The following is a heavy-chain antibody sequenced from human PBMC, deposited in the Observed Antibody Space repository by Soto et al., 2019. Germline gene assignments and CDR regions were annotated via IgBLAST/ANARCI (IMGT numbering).Heavy chain of an antibody. D-gene: IGHD3-10*01. J-gene: IGHJ4*02. CDR1: GFTFSSYA. Sequence: QVQLVESGGGVVQPGRSLRLSCAASGFTFSSYAMHWVRQAPGKGLEWVAVISYDGSNKYYADSVKGRFTISRDNSMXTLYLQMNSLRAEDTVVYYCARVRTLYDGSGSFDYWGQGTLVTVSS. CDR2: ISYDGSNK. CDR3: ARVRTLYDGSGSFDY. V-gene: IGHV3-30-3*01.